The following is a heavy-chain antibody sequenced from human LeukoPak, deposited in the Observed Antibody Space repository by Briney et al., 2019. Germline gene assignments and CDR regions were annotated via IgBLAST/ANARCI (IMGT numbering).Heavy chain of an antibody. CDR1: GFTFSGYY. V-gene: IGHV3-11*04. CDR2: ISSSGSTI. CDR3: SRGGRDGYNSAY. Sequence: GSVRLSCAASGFTFSGYYMSWIRQAPGKGLEWVSYISSSGSTIYYADSVKGRFTISRDNAKNSLYLQMNSLRAEDTAVYYCSRGGRDGYNSAYWGQGTLVTVSS. J-gene: IGHJ4*02. D-gene: IGHD5-24*01.